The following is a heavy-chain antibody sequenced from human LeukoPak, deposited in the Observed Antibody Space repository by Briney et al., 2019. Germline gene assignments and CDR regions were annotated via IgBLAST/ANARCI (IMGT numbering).Heavy chain of an antibody. J-gene: IGHJ4*02. CDR3: AKIDSSSPRRTFDY. V-gene: IGHV3-23*01. Sequence: GASLRLSCAASGFTFSSYAMSWVRQAPGKGLEWVSGISGSDGSTYYADSVKGRFTISRDNSKNTVYLQMNSLRAEDTAVYYCAKIDSSSPRRTFDYWGQGTLVTVSS. CDR2: ISGSDGST. CDR1: GFTFSSYA. D-gene: IGHD6-13*01.